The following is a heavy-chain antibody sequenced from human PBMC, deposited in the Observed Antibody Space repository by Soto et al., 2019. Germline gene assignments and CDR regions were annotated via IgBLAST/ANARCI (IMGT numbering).Heavy chain of an antibody. V-gene: IGHV1-69*06. Sequence: QVQLVQSGAEVKKPGSSVKVSCKASGGTFSSYAISWVRQAPGQGLEWMGGIIPIFGTANYAQKFQGRVTITADKSTSTAYMELSSLRSEDTAVYYCARDQTRITIFGVVIIPGWFDPWGQGTLVTVSS. CDR3: ARDQTRITIFGVVIIPGWFDP. CDR1: GGTFSSYA. J-gene: IGHJ5*02. CDR2: IIPIFGTA. D-gene: IGHD3-3*01.